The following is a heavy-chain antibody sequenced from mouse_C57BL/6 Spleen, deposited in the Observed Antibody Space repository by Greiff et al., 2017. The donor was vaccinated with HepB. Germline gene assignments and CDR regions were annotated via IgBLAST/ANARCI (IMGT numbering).Heavy chain of an antibody. Sequence: VQLQQPGAELVKPGASVKLSCKASGFNFTDYYMHWVKQRTEQGLEWIGRIDPEDGDTKYTPKFQGKATITADTSSSTAYLQLSSLTSEDTAVYYCACCGGISDGFDYWGQGTTLTVSA. J-gene: IGHJ2*01. D-gene: IGHD2-4*01. CDR2: IDPEDGDT. CDR1: GFNFTDYY. CDR3: ACCGGISDGFDY. V-gene: IGHV14-2*01.